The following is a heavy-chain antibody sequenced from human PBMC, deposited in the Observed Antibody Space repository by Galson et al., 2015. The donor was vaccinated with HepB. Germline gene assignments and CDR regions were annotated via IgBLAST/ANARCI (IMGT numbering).Heavy chain of an antibody. CDR3: AKDMSMGRSVAGPFDY. D-gene: IGHD6-19*01. CDR2: ISWNSGSI. J-gene: IGHJ4*02. Sequence: SLRLSCAASGFTFDDYAMHWVRQAPGKGLEWVSGISWNSGSIGYADSVKGRFTISRDNAKNSLYLQMNSLRAEDTALYYCAKDMSMGRSVAGPFDYWGQGTLVTVSS. CDR1: GFTFDDYA. V-gene: IGHV3-9*01.